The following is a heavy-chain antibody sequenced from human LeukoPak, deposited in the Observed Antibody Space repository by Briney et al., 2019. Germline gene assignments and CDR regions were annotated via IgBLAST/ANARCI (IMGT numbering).Heavy chain of an antibody. D-gene: IGHD6-13*01. CDR3: AKDADTAYSSSWYGY. J-gene: IGHJ4*02. CDR1: GFTFSSYG. CDR2: IRYDGSNK. V-gene: IGHV3-30*02. Sequence: GGSLRLSCAASGFTFSSYGMHWVRQAPGKGLEWVAFIRYDGSNKYYADSVKGRFTISRDNSKNTLYLQMNSLRAEDTAVYYCAKDADTAYSSSWYGYWGQGTLVTVSS.